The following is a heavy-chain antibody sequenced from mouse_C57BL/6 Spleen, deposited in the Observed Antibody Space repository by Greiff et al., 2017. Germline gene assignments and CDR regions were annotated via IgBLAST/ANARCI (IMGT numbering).Heavy chain of an antibody. CDR1: GYSITSGYY. J-gene: IGHJ3*01. CDR3: ARGYGSSSFAY. Sequence: VQLQESGPGLVKPSQSLSLTCSVTGYSITSGYYWNWIRQFPGNKLEWMGYISYDGSNNYNPSLKNRISLTRDTSKNQFFLKLNSVTTEDTATYYCARGYGSSSFAYWGQGTLVTVSA. D-gene: IGHD1-1*01. CDR2: ISYDGSN. V-gene: IGHV3-6*01.